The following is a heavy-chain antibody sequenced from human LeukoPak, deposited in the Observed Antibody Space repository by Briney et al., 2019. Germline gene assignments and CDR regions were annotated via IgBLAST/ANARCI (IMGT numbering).Heavy chain of an antibody. CDR2: IYYSGST. CDR3: ARSCSGGSCYSDWFDP. V-gene: IGHV4-30-4*01. Sequence: SETLSLTCTVSGGSISSGDYYWSWIRQPPGKGLEWIGYIYYSGSTYYNPSPKSRVTISVDTSKNQFSLKLSSVTAADTAVYYCARSCSGGSCYSDWFDPWGQGTLVTVSS. D-gene: IGHD2-15*01. CDR1: GGSISSGDYY. J-gene: IGHJ5*02.